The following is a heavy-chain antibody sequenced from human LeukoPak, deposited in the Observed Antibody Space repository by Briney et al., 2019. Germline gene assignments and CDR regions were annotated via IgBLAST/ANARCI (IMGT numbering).Heavy chain of an antibody. CDR1: GFTFSSYS. V-gene: IGHV3-21*01. CDR3: ARENEGY. J-gene: IGHJ4*02. Sequence: GSLRLSCAASGFTFSSYSMNWVRQAPGKGLEWVSSISSSSSYINYADSVRGRFTISRDNAKNSLYLQMNSLRAEDTAVYYCARENEGYWGQGTLVTVSS. CDR2: ISSSSSYI. D-gene: IGHD1-1*01.